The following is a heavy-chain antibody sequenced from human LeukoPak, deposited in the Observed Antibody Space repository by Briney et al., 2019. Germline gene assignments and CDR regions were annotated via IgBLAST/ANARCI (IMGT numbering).Heavy chain of an antibody. D-gene: IGHD6-13*01. J-gene: IGHJ4*02. CDR3: ARGIRSSSWYRPVDY. V-gene: IGHV4-59*08. CDR2: IYYTGNT. CDR1: GGSISGDY. Sequence: PSETLSLTCTVSGGSISGDYWSWIRQPPGKGLEWIGCIYYTGNTNSNPSLKSRVTISVDTSKNQFSLKLSSVTAADTAVYYCARGIRSSSWYRPVDYWGQGTLVTVSS.